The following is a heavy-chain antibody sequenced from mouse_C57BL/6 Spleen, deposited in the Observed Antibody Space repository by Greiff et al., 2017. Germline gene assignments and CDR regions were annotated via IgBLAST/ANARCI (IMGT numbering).Heavy chain of an antibody. J-gene: IGHJ3*01. Sequence: EVMLVESGGGLVKPGGSLKLSCAASGFTFSDYGMHWVRQAPEKGLEWVAYISSGSSTIYYAETVKGRFTISRDNAKYTLFLQMTSLGSEDTAMHYCAMGFPWFAYWGQGTLVTVSA. CDR2: ISSGSSTI. V-gene: IGHV5-17*01. CDR1: GFTFSDYG. CDR3: AMGFPWFAY.